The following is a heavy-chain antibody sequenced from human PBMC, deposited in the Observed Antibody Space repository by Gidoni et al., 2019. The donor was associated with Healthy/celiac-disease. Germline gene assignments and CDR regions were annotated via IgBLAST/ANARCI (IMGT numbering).Heavy chain of an antibody. J-gene: IGHJ3*02. CDR1: GFSLSTSGMC. D-gene: IGHD6-13*01. CDR3: ARSVMGGQGAAAGTTPGDAFDI. CDR2: IDWDDDK. Sequence: QVTLRESGPALVKPTQTLTLTCTFSGFSLSTSGMCVRWIRQPPGKALEWLARIDWDDDKYYSTSLKTRLTISKDTSKNQVVLTMTNMDPVDTATYYCARSVMGGQGAAAGTTPGDAFDIWGQGTMVTVSS. V-gene: IGHV2-70*15.